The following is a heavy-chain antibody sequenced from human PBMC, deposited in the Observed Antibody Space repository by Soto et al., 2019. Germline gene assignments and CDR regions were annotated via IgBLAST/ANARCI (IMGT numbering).Heavy chain of an antibody. Sequence: GVSLRLSCAASGFTFSSYAISWVLQAPGKGLEWVSAISGSGGSTYYADSVKGRFTISRDNSKNTPYLQMNSLRAEDTAVYYCAKDPRNSGYIDYWGQGTLVTVSS. CDR1: GFTFSSYA. CDR3: AKDPRNSGYIDY. D-gene: IGHD1-26*01. CDR2: ISGSGGST. V-gene: IGHV3-23*01. J-gene: IGHJ4*02.